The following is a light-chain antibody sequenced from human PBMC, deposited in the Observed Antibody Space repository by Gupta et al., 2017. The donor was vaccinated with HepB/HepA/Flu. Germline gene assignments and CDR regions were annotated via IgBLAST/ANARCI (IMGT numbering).Light chain of an antibody. CDR1: QSIASSY. V-gene: IGKV3-20*01. CDR2: VAS. CDR3: QQYGSSPGT. J-gene: IGKJ1*01. Sequence: EIVLTQSPGTMSLSTGEGATLYCKSSQSIASSYLAWYRQKPGQAPTLLIYVASRRATGIPDRFSGSGSGTDFTLSINRLDPEDFAVYYCQQYGSSPGTFGQGTKVEIE.